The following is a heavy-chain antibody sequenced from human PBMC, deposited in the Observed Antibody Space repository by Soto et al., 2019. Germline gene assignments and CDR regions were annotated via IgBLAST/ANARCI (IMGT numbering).Heavy chain of an antibody. Sequence: QVQLVESGGGLVKPGGSLRLSCAASGFIFSDYYASWIRQAPGKGLEWLSYISGSGIDTNYADSVKGRFTISRDNAENSLSLQMNSLRAEDTAVYYCASGQQIRMADIWGQGTMVTVSS. CDR1: GFIFSDYY. CDR2: ISGSGIDT. J-gene: IGHJ3*02. V-gene: IGHV3-11*05. CDR3: ASGQQIRMADI. D-gene: IGHD6-13*01.